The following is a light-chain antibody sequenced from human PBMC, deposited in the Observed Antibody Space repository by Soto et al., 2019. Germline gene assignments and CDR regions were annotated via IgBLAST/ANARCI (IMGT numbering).Light chain of an antibody. CDR1: SSDVGSYNL. Sequence: QSVLTQPASVSGSPGQSITISCTGTSSDVGSYNLVSWYQQHPGKAPKLMIYEVSKRPSGVSNRFSGSKSGNTASLTISGLQAEDEANYYCAAWDASLDGYVFGTGTKVTV. CDR3: AAWDASLDGYV. J-gene: IGLJ1*01. V-gene: IGLV2-23*02. CDR2: EVS.